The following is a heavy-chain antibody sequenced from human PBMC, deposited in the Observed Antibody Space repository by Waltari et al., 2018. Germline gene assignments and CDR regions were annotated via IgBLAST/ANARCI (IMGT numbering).Heavy chain of an antibody. Sequence: DVQMVESGGGLVQPGGSLSLSCAASGFTFNNYWMAWVRQAPGKGLEWVANIKQDGSELYYVDSVKGRFAISRDNAKNSVYLQMNSLTAEDTAVYYCARDVLGGHFDYWGQGTLVTVSS. V-gene: IGHV3-7*01. D-gene: IGHD3-10*02. CDR1: GFTFNNYW. CDR2: IKQDGSEL. CDR3: ARDVLGGHFDY. J-gene: IGHJ4*02.